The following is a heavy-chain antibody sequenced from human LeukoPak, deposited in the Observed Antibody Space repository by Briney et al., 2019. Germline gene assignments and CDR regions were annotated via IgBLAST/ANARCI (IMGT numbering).Heavy chain of an antibody. D-gene: IGHD3-9*01. V-gene: IGHV4-39*07. CDR3: AREIFTVSTAGRRDWFDP. CDR1: GGSITSHSYY. CDR2: ISYSGSP. Sequence: SETLSLTCSVSGGSITSHSYYWGWIRQPPGKGPEWIGSISYSGSPYYNPSLRSRVTILEDTSNNRFSLKLSSVTAADTAIYYCAREIFTVSTAGRRDWFDPWGQGTLVTVSS. J-gene: IGHJ5*02.